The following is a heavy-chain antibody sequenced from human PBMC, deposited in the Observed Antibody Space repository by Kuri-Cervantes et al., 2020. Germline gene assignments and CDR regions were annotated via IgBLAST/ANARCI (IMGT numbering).Heavy chain of an antibody. CDR1: GFTFRSHG. J-gene: IGHJ6*03. D-gene: IGHD6-25*01. Sequence: GGSLRPSCAASGFTFRSHGMYWVRQAPGKGLEWVAIIWYDGSNKYYADSVKGRFTISRDNSKNTLYLQMNSLRAEDTAVYYCARDRQAVYMDVWGKGTTVTVSS. CDR3: ARDRQAVYMDV. V-gene: IGHV3-33*07. CDR2: IWYDGSNK.